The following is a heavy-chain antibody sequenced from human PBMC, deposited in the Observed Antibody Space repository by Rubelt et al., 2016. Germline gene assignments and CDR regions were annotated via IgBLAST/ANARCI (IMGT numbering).Heavy chain of an antibody. CDR3: ARVSSGWYGY. Sequence: QVQLQQWGAGLLKPSETLSLTCAVYGGSFSGYYWSWIRQPPGKGLEWIGEINHSGSTNYNPSLKSRLSSSVATSKNQCSLKLSSVTAADTAVYYCARVSSGWYGYWGQGTLVTVSS. V-gene: IGHV4-34*01. CDR2: INHSGST. J-gene: IGHJ4*02. D-gene: IGHD6-19*01. CDR1: GGSFSGYY.